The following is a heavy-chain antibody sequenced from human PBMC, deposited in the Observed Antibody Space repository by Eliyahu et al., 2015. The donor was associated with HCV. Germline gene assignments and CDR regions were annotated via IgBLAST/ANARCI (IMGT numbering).Heavy chain of an antibody. CDR1: GFTFSSYI. Sequence: EVQLAESGGGXVKPGGSXRXXCAAXGFTFSSYIMNWVRQAPGKGLEWVSSISSSSSYIYYADSVKGRFTISGDNAKNSLYLQMDSLRAEDTAVYYCARGPYYADNGVYHPGDYWGQGTLVTVSS. CDR2: ISSSSSYI. D-gene: IGHD3-22*01. J-gene: IGHJ4*02. V-gene: IGHV3-21*01. CDR3: ARGPYYADNGVYHPGDY.